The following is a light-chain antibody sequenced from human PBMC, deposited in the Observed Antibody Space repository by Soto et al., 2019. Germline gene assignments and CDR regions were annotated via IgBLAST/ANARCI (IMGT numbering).Light chain of an antibody. Sequence: DIQMTQSPSSLSASVGDRVTITCRASQRMSTYLNWFQQKPGKAPKVLIYGASSLQSGVPSRFSGSGSGTAFTLTISSLQPEDVATYYCQQRYNTPLTFGGGTKVEIK. J-gene: IGKJ4*01. CDR1: QRMSTY. CDR2: GAS. CDR3: QQRYNTPLT. V-gene: IGKV1-39*01.